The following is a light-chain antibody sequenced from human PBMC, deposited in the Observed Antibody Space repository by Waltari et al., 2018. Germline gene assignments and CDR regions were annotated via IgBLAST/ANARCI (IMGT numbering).Light chain of an antibody. Sequence: DFQMTQSPSSLSASVGDSVTITCRASQSISTYLNWYQQKPGKAPNLLIYAASSLQSGVPSRFSGSGSGTDFTLTISSLRPEDFATDDCQQSYSPLTFGGGTKVEIK. CDR2: AAS. CDR1: QSISTY. CDR3: QQSYSPLT. J-gene: IGKJ4*01. V-gene: IGKV1-39*01.